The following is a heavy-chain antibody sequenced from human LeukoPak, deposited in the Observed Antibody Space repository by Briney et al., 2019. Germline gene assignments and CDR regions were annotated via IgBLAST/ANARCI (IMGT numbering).Heavy chain of an antibody. V-gene: IGHV4-39*07. Sequence: PSETLSLTCTVSGGSISSSSYYWGWIRQPPGKGLEWIGSIYYSGSTYYNPSLKSRVTIPVDTSKNQFSLKLSSVTAADTAVYYCARDEFSGQIFDPWGQGTLVTVSS. D-gene: IGHD6-25*01. CDR1: GGSISSSSYY. CDR2: IYYSGST. CDR3: ARDEFSGQIFDP. J-gene: IGHJ5*02.